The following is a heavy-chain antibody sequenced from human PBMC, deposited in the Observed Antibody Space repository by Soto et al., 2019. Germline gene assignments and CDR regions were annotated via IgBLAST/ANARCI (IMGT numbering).Heavy chain of an antibody. J-gene: IGHJ4*02. V-gene: IGHV1-18*01. CDR1: GYTLNTYG. CDR2: ISANNDHT. CDR3: ARGAYFDY. Sequence: QVQLVQSGAEVKKPGASVKVSCKASGYTLNTYGITWVRQAPGQGLEWMGWISANNDHTNYPQKLQGRATMTTDTSTSPAYLSLRSLTSDDAAVYFCARGAYFDYWGQGPLVTVSS.